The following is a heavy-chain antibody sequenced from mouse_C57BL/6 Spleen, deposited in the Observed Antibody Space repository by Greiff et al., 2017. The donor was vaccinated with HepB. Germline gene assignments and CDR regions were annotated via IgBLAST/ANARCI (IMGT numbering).Heavy chain of an antibody. CDR2: INPSNGGT. V-gene: IGHV1-53*01. J-gene: IGHJ4*01. CDR3: ARSSSGSYYGSSYGAMDY. CDR1: GYTFTSYW. Sequence: VQLQQPGTELVKPGASVKLSCKASGYTFTSYWMHWVKQRPGQGLEWIGNINPSNGGTNYNEKFKSKATLTVDKSSSTAYMQLSSLTSEDSAVYYCARSSSGSYYGSSYGAMDYWGQGTSVTVSS. D-gene: IGHD1-1*01.